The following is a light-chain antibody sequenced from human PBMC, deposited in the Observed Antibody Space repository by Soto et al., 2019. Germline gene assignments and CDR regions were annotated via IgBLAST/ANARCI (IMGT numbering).Light chain of an antibody. CDR1: SSNIGAGYD. J-gene: IGLJ2*01. Sequence: QSVLTQPPSVSGAPGQRVTISCTGSSSNIGAGYDVHWYQQLPGTAPKLLIYGNSNRPSGVPDRFSGAKSGTSASLAITVLQAEEEADYYCQSYDSSLSAVVFGGGTKLTVL. CDR3: QSYDSSLSAVV. V-gene: IGLV1-40*01. CDR2: GNS.